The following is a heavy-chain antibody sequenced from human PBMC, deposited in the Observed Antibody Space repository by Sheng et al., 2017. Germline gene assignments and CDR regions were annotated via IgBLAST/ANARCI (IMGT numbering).Heavy chain of an antibody. CDR2: IIPIFGTA. Sequence: QVQLVQSGAEVKKPGSSVKVSCKASGGTFSSYAISWVRQAPGQGLEWMGGIIPIFGTANYAQKFQGRVTITTDESTSTAYMELSSLRSEDTAVYYCARAPFMEPRVAAAGTPAYYYYMDVWGKGTHGHRLL. CDR3: ARAPFMEPRVAAAGTPAYYYYMDV. J-gene: IGHJ6*03. D-gene: IGHD6-13*01. CDR1: GGTFSSYA. V-gene: IGHV1-69*05.